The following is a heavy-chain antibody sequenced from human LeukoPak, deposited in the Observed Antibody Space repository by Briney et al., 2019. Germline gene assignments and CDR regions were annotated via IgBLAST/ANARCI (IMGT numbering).Heavy chain of an antibody. CDR2: INPSGDST. D-gene: IGHD3-22*01. Sequence: ASVKVSCKASGYTFTSYYMHWVRQAPGQGLEWIGIINPSGDSTSYAQKFQGRVTMTRDTSTSTVYMELSSLRSEDTAVYYCARVKLDDSSGYYYPNFDYWGQGTLVTVSS. J-gene: IGHJ4*02. CDR3: ARVKLDDSSGYYYPNFDY. CDR1: GYTFTSYY. V-gene: IGHV1-46*01.